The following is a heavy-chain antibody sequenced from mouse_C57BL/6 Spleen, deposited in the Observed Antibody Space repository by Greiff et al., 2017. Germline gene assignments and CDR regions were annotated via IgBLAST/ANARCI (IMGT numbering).Heavy chain of an antibody. CDR2: IWGVGST. CDR1: GFSLTSYG. D-gene: IGHD4-1*01. Sequence: QVQLKESGPGLVAPSQSLSITCTASGFSLTSYGVDWVRQSPGKGLEWLGVIWGVGSTNYNSALKSSLSISKDNSKSQVFLNMNSLQTDDTAICSCASLTGPAWFAYWGQGTLVTVSA. CDR3: ASLTGPAWFAY. J-gene: IGHJ3*01. V-gene: IGHV2-6*01.